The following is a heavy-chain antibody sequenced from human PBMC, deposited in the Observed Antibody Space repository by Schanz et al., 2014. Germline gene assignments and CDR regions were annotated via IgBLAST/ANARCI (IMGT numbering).Heavy chain of an antibody. CDR2: IWSDGSTK. CDR1: GFAFSVYG. CDR3: ARLPVGYGSGIWDV. D-gene: IGHD3-10*01. J-gene: IGHJ6*02. Sequence: QVQMVESGGGVVQPGRSLRLSCAASGFAFSVYGMHWVRQAPGKGPEWVAVIWSDGSTKYYADSVKGRFTISRDNSKNTLYLQMNSLRADDTAVYYCARLPVGYGSGIWDVWGQGTSVTVSS. V-gene: IGHV3-33*01.